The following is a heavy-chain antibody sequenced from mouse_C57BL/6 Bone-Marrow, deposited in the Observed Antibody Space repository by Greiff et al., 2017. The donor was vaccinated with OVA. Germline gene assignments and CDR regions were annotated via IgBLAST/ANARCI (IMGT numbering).Heavy chain of an antibody. Sequence: EVKLQESGGGLVQPGGSMKLSCVASGFTFSNYWMNWVRQSPEKGLEWVAQIRLKSDNYATHYAESVKGRFTISRDDSKSSVYLQMNNLRAEDTGIYYCTGGGYYPFDYWGQGTTLTVSS. CDR2: IRLKSDNYAT. J-gene: IGHJ2*01. D-gene: IGHD2-3*01. CDR1: GFTFSNYW. V-gene: IGHV6-3*01. CDR3: TGGGYYPFDY.